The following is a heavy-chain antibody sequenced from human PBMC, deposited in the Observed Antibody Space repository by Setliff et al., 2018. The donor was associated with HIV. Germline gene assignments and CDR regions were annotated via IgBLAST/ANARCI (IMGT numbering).Heavy chain of an antibody. Sequence: GGSLRLSCAASGFTVSRFYMSWVRQAPGKGLEWGSVIYSDGSSYYADSVRGRFTISRDNYKNTLYLQMNSLRPEDTAVYYCARDSPLSHFDYWGQGILVTSPQ. CDR3: ARDSPLSHFDY. J-gene: IGHJ4*02. CDR1: GFTVSRFY. V-gene: IGHV3-53*01. CDR2: IYSDGSS.